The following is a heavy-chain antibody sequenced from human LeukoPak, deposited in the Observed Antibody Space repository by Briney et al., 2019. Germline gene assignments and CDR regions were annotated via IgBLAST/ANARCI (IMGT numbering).Heavy chain of an antibody. CDR2: IYYSGST. Sequence: SETLSLTCTVSGGSISSGDYYWSWIRQPPGKGLEWIGYIYYSGSTNYNPSLKSRVTISVDTSKNQFSLKLSSVTAADTAVYYCARDSSSWDNWFDPWGQGTLVTVSS. CDR3: ARDSSSWDNWFDP. CDR1: GGSISSGDYY. D-gene: IGHD6-13*01. V-gene: IGHV4-61*08. J-gene: IGHJ5*02.